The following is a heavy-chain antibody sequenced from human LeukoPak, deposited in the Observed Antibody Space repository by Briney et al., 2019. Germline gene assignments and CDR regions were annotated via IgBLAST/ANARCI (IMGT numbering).Heavy chain of an antibody. Sequence: GGSLRLSCAASGFPFSSYSMNWVRQAPGKGLEWVSYISSSTSTIYYADSVKGRFTISRDNAKNSLYLQMNSLRDEDTAVYYCVRGDYGGDYFDYWGQGTLVTVSS. CDR1: GFPFSSYS. D-gene: IGHD4-23*01. CDR2: ISSSTSTI. V-gene: IGHV3-48*02. CDR3: VRGDYGGDYFDY. J-gene: IGHJ4*02.